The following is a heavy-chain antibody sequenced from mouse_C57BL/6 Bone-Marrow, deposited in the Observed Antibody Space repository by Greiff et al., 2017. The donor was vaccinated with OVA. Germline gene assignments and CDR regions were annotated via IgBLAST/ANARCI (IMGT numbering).Heavy chain of an antibody. Sequence: QVQLQQSGAELARPGASVKLSCKASGYTFTSYGISWVKQRTGQGLEWIGEIYPRSGNTYYNEKFKGKATLTADKSSSTAYMELRSLTSEDSAVYVGARYYCGSSYGCFDVWGTGTTVTVSS. CDR2: IYPRSGNT. J-gene: IGHJ1*03. CDR3: ARYYCGSSYGCFDV. D-gene: IGHD1-1*01. V-gene: IGHV1-81*01. CDR1: GYTFTSYG.